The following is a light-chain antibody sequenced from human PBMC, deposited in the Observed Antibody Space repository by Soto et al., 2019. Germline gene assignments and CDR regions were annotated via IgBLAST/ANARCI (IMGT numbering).Light chain of an antibody. CDR1: QSVGTN. CDR2: AAS. CDR3: QQRSNWRT. J-gene: IGKJ5*01. V-gene: IGKV3-11*01. Sequence: EIVMTQSPATLSVSPGERATLSCRASQSVGTNLAWYQQKPGQAPRLLIYAASTRAAGIPARFSGSGSGTDFTLTISSLEPEDFAVYYCQQRSNWRTFGQGTRLEIK.